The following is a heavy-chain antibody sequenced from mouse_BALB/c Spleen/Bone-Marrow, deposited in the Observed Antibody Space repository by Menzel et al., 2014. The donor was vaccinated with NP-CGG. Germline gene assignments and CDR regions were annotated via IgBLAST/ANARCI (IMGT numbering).Heavy chain of an antibody. J-gene: IGHJ4*01. CDR3: AREGYDYDGNYYAMDY. V-gene: IGHV3-2*02. Sequence: VQLKQSGPGLVKPSQSLSLPCTVTGYSITSDYAWHWIRQFPGNKLEWMGYISYSGSTSYNPSLKSRISITRDTSKNQFFLQLNSVTTEDTATYYCAREGYDYDGNYYAMDYWGQGTSVTVSS. CDR2: ISYSGST. D-gene: IGHD2-4*01. CDR1: GYSITSDYA.